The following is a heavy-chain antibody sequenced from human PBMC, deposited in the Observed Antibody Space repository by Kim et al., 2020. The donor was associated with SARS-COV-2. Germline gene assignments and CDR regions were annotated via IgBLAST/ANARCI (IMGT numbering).Heavy chain of an antibody. CDR1: GFTFSSYG. CDR2: IRYDGSNK. D-gene: IGHD6-19*01. Sequence: GGSLRLSCAASGFTFSSYGMHWVRQAPGKGLEWVAVIRYDGSNKYYADSVKGRFTISRDNSKNTLYLQMNSLRAEDTAVYYCAKDFEEGGCADYYYYGMDDWGQGTTVTVSS. V-gene: IGHV3-30*18. CDR3: AKDFEEGGCADYYYYGMDD. J-gene: IGHJ6*02.